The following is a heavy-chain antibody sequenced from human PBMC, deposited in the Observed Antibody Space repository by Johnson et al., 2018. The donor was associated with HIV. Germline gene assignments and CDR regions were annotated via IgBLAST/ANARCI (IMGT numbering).Heavy chain of an antibody. CDR2: IYSGGST. Sequence: EVQLLESGGGLVQPGGSLRLSCAASGFTVSSNYMSWVRQAPGKGLEWVSVIYSGGSTYYADSVKGRFTISRDNSKNTLYLQMNSLRAEDTAVYYCARDPSATYAFDIWGQGTMVTVSS. CDR1: GFTVSSNY. CDR3: ARDPSATYAFDI. J-gene: IGHJ3*02. V-gene: IGHV3-66*01.